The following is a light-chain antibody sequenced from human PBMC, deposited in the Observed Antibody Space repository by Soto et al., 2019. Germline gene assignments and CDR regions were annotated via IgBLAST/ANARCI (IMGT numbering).Light chain of an antibody. J-gene: IGKJ1*01. V-gene: IGKV3-20*01. Sequence: EIVMTHSPATLSVSPWEIATLSCGASQSVSSNLAWYQQKPGQAPRLLIYGASSRATGIPDRFSGSGSGTDFTLTISRLEPEDFAVYYCQQYGSSPPRTFGHGTKVDIK. CDR3: QQYGSSPPRT. CDR2: GAS. CDR1: QSVSSN.